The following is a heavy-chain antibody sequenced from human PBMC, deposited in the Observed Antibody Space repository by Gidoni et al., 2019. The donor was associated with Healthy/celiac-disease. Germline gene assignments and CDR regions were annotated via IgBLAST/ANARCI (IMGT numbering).Heavy chain of an antibody. V-gene: IGHV4-34*01. J-gene: IGHJ4*02. CDR2: INHSGST. CDR1: GGSFSGYY. Sequence: QVQLQQWGAGLLKPSETLSLTCADYGGSFSGYYWSWIRQPPGKGLEWIGEINHSGSTNYNPSLKSRVTISVDTSKNQFSLKLSSVTAADTAVYYCARREYSYGYYWGQGTLVTVSS. D-gene: IGHD5-18*01. CDR3: ARREYSYGYY.